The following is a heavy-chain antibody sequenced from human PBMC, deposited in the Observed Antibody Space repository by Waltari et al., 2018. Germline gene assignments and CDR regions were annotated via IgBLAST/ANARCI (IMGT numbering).Heavy chain of an antibody. Sequence: QVQLQESGPGLVKPSQTLSLTCTVSGCSISRGGYYWSWIRQHPGKGLEWIGYIYYSGSTYYNPSLNGRVTISVDTSKNQFSLKLSSVTAADTAVYYCARGRVDRAFDYWGQGTLVTVSS. J-gene: IGHJ4*02. D-gene: IGHD2-15*01. V-gene: IGHV4-31*03. CDR3: ARGRVDRAFDY. CDR1: GCSISRGGYY. CDR2: IYYSGST.